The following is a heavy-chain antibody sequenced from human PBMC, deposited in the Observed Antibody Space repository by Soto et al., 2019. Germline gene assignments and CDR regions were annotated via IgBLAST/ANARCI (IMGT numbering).Heavy chain of an antibody. V-gene: IGHV4-34*01. Sequence: SETLSLTCAVYGGSFSGYYWSWIRQPPGKGLEWIGEINHSGSTNYNPSLKSRVTISVDTSKNQFSLKLSSVTAADTAVYYCARVSLLAKTVYSSGWYGDYWGQGTLVTVSS. CDR3: ARVSLLAKTVYSSGWYGDY. J-gene: IGHJ4*02. CDR1: GGSFSGYY. D-gene: IGHD6-19*01. CDR2: INHSGST.